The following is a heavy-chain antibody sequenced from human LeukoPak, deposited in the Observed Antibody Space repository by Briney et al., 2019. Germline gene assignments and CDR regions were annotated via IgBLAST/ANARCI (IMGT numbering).Heavy chain of an antibody. Sequence: SKTLSLTCTVSGGSISSYYWSWIRQPPGKGLEWIGYIYYSGSTNYNPSLKSRVTISVDTSKNQFSLKLSSVTAADTAVYYCARVRGYCSSTSCYGFDPWGQGTLVTVPS. CDR1: GGSISSYY. D-gene: IGHD2-2*01. J-gene: IGHJ5*02. CDR2: IYYSGST. CDR3: ARVRGYCSSTSCYGFDP. V-gene: IGHV4-59*01.